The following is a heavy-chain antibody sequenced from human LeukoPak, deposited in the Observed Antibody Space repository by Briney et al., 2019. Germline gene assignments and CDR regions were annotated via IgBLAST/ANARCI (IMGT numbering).Heavy chain of an antibody. J-gene: IGHJ4*02. CDR2: IYYSGST. D-gene: IGHD4-23*01. V-gene: IGHV4-39*07. CDR3: ARDPRNSQSYFDY. CDR1: GGSISSSSYY. Sequence: SETLSLTCTVSGGSISSSSYYWGWIRQPPGKGLEWIGSIYYSGSTNYNPSLKSRVTISVDTSKNQFSLKLSSVTAADTAVYYCARDPRNSQSYFDYWGQGTLVTVSS.